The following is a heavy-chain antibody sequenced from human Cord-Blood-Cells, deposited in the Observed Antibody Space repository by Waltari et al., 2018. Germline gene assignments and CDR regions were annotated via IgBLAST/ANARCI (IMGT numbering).Heavy chain of an antibody. V-gene: IGHV1-2*06. CDR3: ARNYDILTGYYNWFDP. CDR1: GYTFTGYY. CDR2: INPNSGGT. Sequence: QVQLVQSGAEVKKPGASVKVSCKASGYTFTGYYMHWVRQAPGQGLEWMGRINPNSGGTNYAQKFQGRVTMTRDTSISTAYMELGRRRSDDTAVYYCARNYDILTGYYNWFDPWGQGTLVTVSS. J-gene: IGHJ5*02. D-gene: IGHD3-9*01.